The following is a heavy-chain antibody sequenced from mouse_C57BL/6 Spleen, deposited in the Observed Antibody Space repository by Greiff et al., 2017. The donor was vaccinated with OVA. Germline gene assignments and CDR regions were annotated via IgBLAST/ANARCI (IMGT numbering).Heavy chain of an antibody. J-gene: IGHJ3*01. CDR2: ISYDGSN. V-gene: IGHV3-6*01. CDR1: GYSITSGYY. Sequence: EVKLMESGPGLVKPSQSLSLTCSVTGYSITSGYYWNWIRQFPGNKLEWMGYISYDGSNNYNPSLKNRISITRDTSKNQFFLKLNSVTTEDTATYYCARDWDVMGFAYWGQGTLVTVSA. D-gene: IGHD4-1*01. CDR3: ARDWDVMGFAY.